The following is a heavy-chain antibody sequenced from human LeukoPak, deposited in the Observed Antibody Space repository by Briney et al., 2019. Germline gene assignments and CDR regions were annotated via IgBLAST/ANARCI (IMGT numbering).Heavy chain of an antibody. D-gene: IGHD3-22*01. Sequence: ASVKVSCKASGYTFTSYGISWVRQAPGQGVEWMGWISAYNGNTNYAQKLQGRVTMTTDTSTSTAYMELRSLRSDDTAVYYCASGNYYDSSGYYARHWGQGTLVTVSS. CDR3: ASGNYYDSSGYYARH. V-gene: IGHV1-18*01. J-gene: IGHJ4*02. CDR2: ISAYNGNT. CDR1: GYTFTSYG.